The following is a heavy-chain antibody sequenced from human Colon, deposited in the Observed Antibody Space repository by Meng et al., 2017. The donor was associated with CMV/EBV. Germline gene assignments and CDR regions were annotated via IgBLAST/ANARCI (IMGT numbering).Heavy chain of an antibody. V-gene: IGHV4-38-2*02. D-gene: IGHD6-25*01. CDR3: ARNIAAASNWFDP. CDR2: ISYTGTA. Sequence: GSLRLSCTVSGYSISSGYFWGWIRQPPGKGLEWIGYISYTGTAKYNPSLESRVTLSVDASKNQFSLKLRSVTAADTAVYYCARNIAAASNWFDPWGQGTLVTVSS. CDR1: GYSISSGYF. J-gene: IGHJ5*02.